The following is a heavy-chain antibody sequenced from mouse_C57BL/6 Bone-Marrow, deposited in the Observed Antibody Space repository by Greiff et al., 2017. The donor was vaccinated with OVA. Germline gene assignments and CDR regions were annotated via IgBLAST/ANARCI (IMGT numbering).Heavy chain of an antibody. D-gene: IGHD2-5*01. V-gene: IGHV1-7*01. Sequence: VQLQQSGAELAKPGASVKLSCKASGYTFTSYWMHWVQQRPGQGLEWIGYINPSSGYTKYNQKFKDKATLTADKSSSTSYMQLSRLTYEDSAVYDGARTTIGTNYFDYWGQGTTLTVSS. CDR1: GYTFTSYW. CDR2: INPSSGYT. J-gene: IGHJ2*01. CDR3: ARTTIGTNYFDY.